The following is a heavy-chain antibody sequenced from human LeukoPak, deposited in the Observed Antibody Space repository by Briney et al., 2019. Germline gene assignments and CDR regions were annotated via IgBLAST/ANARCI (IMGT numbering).Heavy chain of an antibody. Sequence: ASVKVSCKASGYTFTGYYMHWVRQAPGQGLEWMGWINPTSFGTKYEQKFQGRVTMTRDTSISTDYMELSDLRSDDTAVYYCARFRGSGWYSFDLWGQGTLVTVSS. J-gene: IGHJ5*02. V-gene: IGHV1-2*02. CDR1: GYTFTGYY. D-gene: IGHD6-19*01. CDR3: ARFRGSGWYSFDL. CDR2: INPTSFGT.